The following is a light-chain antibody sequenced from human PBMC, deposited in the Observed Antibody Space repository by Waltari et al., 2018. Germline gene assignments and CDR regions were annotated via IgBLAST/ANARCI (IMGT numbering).Light chain of an antibody. CDR2: AAS. V-gene: IGKV1-8*01. J-gene: IGKJ1*01. Sequence: AIRITQSPSSLSASTGDRVTITCRASQGISSYLAWYQQKPGKAPKLLIDAASTLQSGVPSRFSGSGSGTEFTLTISCLQSEDFATYYCQQYYSYPRTFGQGTKVEIK. CDR1: QGISSY. CDR3: QQYYSYPRT.